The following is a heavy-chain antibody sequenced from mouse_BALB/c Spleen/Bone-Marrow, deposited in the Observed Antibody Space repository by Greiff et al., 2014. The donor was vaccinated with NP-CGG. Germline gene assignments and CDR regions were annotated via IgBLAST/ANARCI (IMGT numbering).Heavy chain of an antibody. CDR1: GYTFTNYW. CDR2: IAPGSGST. V-gene: IGHV1S41*01. D-gene: IGHD2-2*01. J-gene: IGHJ1*01. Sequence: DLVTPGASVKLSCKASGYTFTNYWINWIKQRPGQGLEWIVRIAPGSGSTYYNEMFKGKTTLTVDTSSSTAYIQLSSLSSEDSDVYFCARERYGYDGWYFDVWGAGTTVTVSS. CDR3: ARERYGYDGWYFDV.